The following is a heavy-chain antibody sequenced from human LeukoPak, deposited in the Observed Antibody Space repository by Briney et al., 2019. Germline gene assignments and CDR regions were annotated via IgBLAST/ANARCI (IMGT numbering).Heavy chain of an antibody. V-gene: IGHV3-7*04. CDR1: GSTFSGYW. Sequence: GGSLRLSCAASGSTFSGYWMSWVRQAPGKGLEWVAHIKQDGSEKYYVDSVKGRFTISRDNAKNSLYLQLNSLRLEDTAVYYCARLRYAPDVWGQGTLVTVSS. CDR2: IKQDGSEK. CDR3: ARLRYAPDV. D-gene: IGHD2-2*01. J-gene: IGHJ4*02.